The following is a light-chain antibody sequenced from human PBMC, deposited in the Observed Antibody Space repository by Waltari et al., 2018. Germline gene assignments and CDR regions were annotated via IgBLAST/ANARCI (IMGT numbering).Light chain of an antibody. J-gene: IGLJ1*01. CDR3: CSYAGVDTFYV. CDR1: SSDVGSYDR. Sequence: QSALTQPASVSGSPGQSITIPCTGTSSDVGSYDRVPWYQQHPGKAPKLIIYEVNERPSGVSNRFSGSKSGNTASLTISGLQAEDEADYYCCSYAGVDTFYVFGTGTKVTVL. V-gene: IGLV2-23*02. CDR2: EVN.